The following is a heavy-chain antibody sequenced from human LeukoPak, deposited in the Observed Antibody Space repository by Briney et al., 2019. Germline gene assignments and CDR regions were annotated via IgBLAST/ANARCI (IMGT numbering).Heavy chain of an antibody. CDR2: THTSGST. Sequence: SETLSLTCTVSGGSISSYYWSWIRQPAGKGLEWIGRTHTSGSTNYNPSLKSRVTISVDTSKNQFSLKLSSVTAADTAVYYCARDPTTVVKRYFDYWGQGTLVTVSS. J-gene: IGHJ4*02. CDR1: GGSISSYY. D-gene: IGHD4-23*01. CDR3: ARDPTTVVKRYFDY. V-gene: IGHV4-4*07.